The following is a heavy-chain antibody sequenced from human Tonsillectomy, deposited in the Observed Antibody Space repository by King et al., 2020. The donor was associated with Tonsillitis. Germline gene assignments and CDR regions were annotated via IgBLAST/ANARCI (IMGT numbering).Heavy chain of an antibody. D-gene: IGHD7-27*01. V-gene: IGHV3-9*01. CDR2: ISWNSGTI. Sequence: VQLVESGGGLVQPGRSLRLSCAASGFTFYDYVMHWVRQVPGKGLEWVSAISWNSGTIGYADSVKGRFTISRDNAENSLYLQMNSLREEDTALYYCAKGDLTGSRGYMDVWGKGTTVTVSS. CDR3: AKGDLTGSRGYMDV. J-gene: IGHJ6*03. CDR1: GFTFYDYV.